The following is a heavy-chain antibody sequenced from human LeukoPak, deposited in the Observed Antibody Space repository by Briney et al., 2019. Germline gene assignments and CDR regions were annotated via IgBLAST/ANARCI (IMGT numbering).Heavy chain of an antibody. V-gene: IGHV4-39*07. D-gene: IGHD6-13*01. J-gene: IGHJ5*02. CDR1: GGSISSSSYY. CDR2: IYYSGST. Sequence: SETLSLTCTVSGGSISSSSYYWGWIRQPPGKGLEWIGSIYYSGSTYYNPSLKSRVTISVDTSKNQFSLKLSSVTAADTAVYYCARDEDWTAGTVFAPWGQGTLVTVSS. CDR3: ARDEDWTAGTVFAP.